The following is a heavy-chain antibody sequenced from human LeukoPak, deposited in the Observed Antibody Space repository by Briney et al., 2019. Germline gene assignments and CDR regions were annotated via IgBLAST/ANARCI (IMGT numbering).Heavy chain of an antibody. CDR1: GGSISSSNYF. CDR3: ASSAAGNYYYGMDV. Sequence: SETLSLTCTVSGGSISSSNYFWGWVRQPPGKGLEWIGTISYSGTTHDNPSLKSRVIISVDTSKKQFSLRLSSVTAADTAAYYCASSAAGNYYYGMDVWGQGTTVTVSS. CDR2: ISYSGTT. J-gene: IGHJ6*02. V-gene: IGHV4-39*07. D-gene: IGHD6-13*01.